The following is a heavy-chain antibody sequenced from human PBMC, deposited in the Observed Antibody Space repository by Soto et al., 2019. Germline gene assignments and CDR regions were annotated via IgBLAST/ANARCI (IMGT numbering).Heavy chain of an antibody. Sequence: QLQLVQSGGEVKTPGASVKVSCTTSGYTFTSHGISWVRQAPGQGLEWMGWISTYNGKTDYAQKFQGRVTMTADTSTSTVYMEVRSLRSDDTAVYYCARLLTEGATYREDAFDMWGQGTKVTVS. D-gene: IGHD1-26*01. CDR3: ARLLTEGATYREDAFDM. J-gene: IGHJ3*02. V-gene: IGHV1-18*01. CDR1: GYTFTSHG. CDR2: ISTYNGKT.